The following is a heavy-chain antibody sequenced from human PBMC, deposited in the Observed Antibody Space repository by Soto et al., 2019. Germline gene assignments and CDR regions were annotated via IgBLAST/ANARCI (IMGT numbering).Heavy chain of an antibody. Sequence: GASVKVSCKASGSTFSSYAISWVRQAPGQGLEWMGGIIPIFGTANYAQKFQGRVTITADESTSTAYMELSSLRSEDTAVYYCARRYCSSTSCYFSTYYGMDVWGQGTTVTVSS. CDR2: IIPIFGTA. V-gene: IGHV1-69*13. D-gene: IGHD2-2*01. CDR1: GSTFSSYA. J-gene: IGHJ6*02. CDR3: ARRYCSSTSCYFSTYYGMDV.